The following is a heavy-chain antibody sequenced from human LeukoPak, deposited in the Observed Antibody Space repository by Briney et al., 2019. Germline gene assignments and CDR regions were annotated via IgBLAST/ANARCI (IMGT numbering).Heavy chain of an antibody. CDR2: INHSGST. Sequence: SGTLSLTCAVYGGSFSGYYWSWIRQPPGKGLEWIGEINHSGSTNHNPSLKSRVTISVDTSKNQFSLKLSSVTAADTAVYYCARGWQLAPDFDYWGQGTLVTVSS. V-gene: IGHV4-34*01. D-gene: IGHD6-13*01. J-gene: IGHJ4*02. CDR3: ARGWQLAPDFDY. CDR1: GGSFSGYY.